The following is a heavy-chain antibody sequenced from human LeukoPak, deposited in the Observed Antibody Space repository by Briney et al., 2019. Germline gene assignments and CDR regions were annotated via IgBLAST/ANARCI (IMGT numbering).Heavy chain of an antibody. Sequence: ASVKVSCKASEYTFTSYAMHWVRQAPGQGLEWMGWINAGNGNTKYSQKFQGRVTITRDTSASTAYMELSSLRSEDTAVYYCAKSPVRLRLGELSPPGDYWGQGTLVTVSS. CDR3: AKSPVRLRLGELSPPGDY. CDR2: INAGNGNT. D-gene: IGHD3-16*02. J-gene: IGHJ4*02. CDR1: EYTFTSYA. V-gene: IGHV1-3*01.